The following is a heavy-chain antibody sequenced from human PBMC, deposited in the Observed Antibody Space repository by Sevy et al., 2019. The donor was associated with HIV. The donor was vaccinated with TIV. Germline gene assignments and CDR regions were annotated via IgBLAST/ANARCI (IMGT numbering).Heavy chain of an antibody. J-gene: IGHJ4*02. CDR2: IGYDATDN. Sequence: GGSLRLSCTASGFTFSYFGMHWVRQAPGKGLEWVAFIGYDATDNYYADSVKGRFAISRDNSKNTLFLQMNSLRPEDTAIYYCAKNTASAGTGGFDYGGQGALVTVSS. CDR1: GFTFSYFG. D-gene: IGHD6-13*01. CDR3: AKNTASAGTGGFDY. V-gene: IGHV3-30*02.